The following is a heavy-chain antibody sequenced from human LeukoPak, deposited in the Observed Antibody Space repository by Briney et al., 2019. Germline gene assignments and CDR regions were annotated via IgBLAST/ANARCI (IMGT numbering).Heavy chain of an antibody. Sequence: SETLSLTCIVSGGSISSGTYYWGWIRQPPGKGLEWIGSIYYSGSTYYNPSLKSRVTISVDTSKNQFSLKLSSVTAADTAVYYCARGLLYSSSGYYFDYWGQGTLVTVSS. D-gene: IGHD6-6*01. CDR3: ARGLLYSSSGYYFDY. V-gene: IGHV4-39*01. CDR1: GGSISSGTYY. J-gene: IGHJ4*02. CDR2: IYYSGST.